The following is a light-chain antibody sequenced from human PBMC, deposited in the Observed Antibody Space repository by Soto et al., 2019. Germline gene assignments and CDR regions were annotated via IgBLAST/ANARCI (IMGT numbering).Light chain of an antibody. CDR2: DAS. J-gene: IGKJ1*01. Sequence: DIQMTQSPSTLSASVGDRVTITCRASQSVSSWLAWYQQKPGKAPKLLISDASSLESGVSVRVSGSGSGTEFTLTISGLQPDDIATYYCQQYNSSPWTFGQGTKVEIE. CDR1: QSVSSW. CDR3: QQYNSSPWT. V-gene: IGKV1-5*01.